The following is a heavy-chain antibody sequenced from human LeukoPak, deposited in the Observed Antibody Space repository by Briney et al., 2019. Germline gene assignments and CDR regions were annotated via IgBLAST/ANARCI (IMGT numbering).Heavy chain of an antibody. J-gene: IGHJ4*02. CDR3: ARASGSGWHLFDY. CDR2: IYHSGST. CDR1: GYSISSGYY. D-gene: IGHD6-19*01. Sequence: SETLSLTCTVSGYSISSGYYWGWIRQPPGKGLEWIGSIYHSGSTYYNPSLKSRVTISVDTSKNQFSLKLSSVTAADTAVYYCARASGSGWHLFDYWGQGTLVTVSS. V-gene: IGHV4-38-2*02.